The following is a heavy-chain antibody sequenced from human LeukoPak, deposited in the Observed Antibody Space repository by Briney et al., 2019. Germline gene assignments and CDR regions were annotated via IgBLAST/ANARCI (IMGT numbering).Heavy chain of an antibody. CDR1: GGSISSYY. Sequence: PSETLSLTCTVSGGSISSYYWSWIRQPPGKGLEWIGYIYYSGSTNYNPSLKSRVTISVDTSKNQFSLKLSSVTAADTAVYYCARGRIPARPYYYYYMDVWGKGTTITVSS. V-gene: IGHV4-59*01. CDR3: ARGRIPARPYYYYYMDV. D-gene: IGHD6-6*01. CDR2: IYYSGST. J-gene: IGHJ6*03.